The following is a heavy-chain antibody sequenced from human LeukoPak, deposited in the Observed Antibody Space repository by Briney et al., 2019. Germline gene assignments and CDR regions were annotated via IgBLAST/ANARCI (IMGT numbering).Heavy chain of an antibody. CDR1: GGTFSNYA. D-gene: IGHD2-15*01. CDR3: ARVVQGAGVVVAAVIGIDPYPIYYMDV. Sequence: ASVKVSCKASGGTFSNYAINWVRQAPGQGLEWMGGIIPIFGTATYAQKFQGRVTITADESTSTAYMELRSLRSDDTAVYYCARVVQGAGVVVAAVIGIDPYPIYYMDVWGKGTTVTISS. V-gene: IGHV1-69*13. J-gene: IGHJ6*03. CDR2: IIPIFGTA.